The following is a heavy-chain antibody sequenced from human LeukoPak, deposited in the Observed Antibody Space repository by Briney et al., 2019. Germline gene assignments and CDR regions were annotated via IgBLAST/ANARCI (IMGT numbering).Heavy chain of an antibody. CDR1: GGSFSGYY. CDR2: INHSGST. J-gene: IGHJ4*02. V-gene: IGHV4-34*01. Sequence: PSETLSLTCAVYGGSFSGYYWSWIRQPPGKGLEWIGEINHSGSTNYNPSLKSRVTISVDTSKNQFSLKLSSVTAADTAVYYCARYGRGQSFDYWGQGTLVTVSS. D-gene: IGHD4-17*01. CDR3: ARYGRGQSFDY.